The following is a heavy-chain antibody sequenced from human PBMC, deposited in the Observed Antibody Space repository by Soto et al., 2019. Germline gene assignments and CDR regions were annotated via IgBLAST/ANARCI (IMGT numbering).Heavy chain of an antibody. D-gene: IGHD3-10*01. CDR3: ATIWFGEFPTDY. V-gene: IGHV3-11*06. CDR1: GFTFSDYY. Sequence: PXGSLRLSCAASGFTFSDYYMSWIRQAPGKGLEWVSYISSSSSYTNYADSVKGRFTISRDNAKNSLYLQMNSLRAEDTAVYYCATIWFGEFPTDYWGQGTLVTVSS. J-gene: IGHJ4*02. CDR2: ISSSSSYT.